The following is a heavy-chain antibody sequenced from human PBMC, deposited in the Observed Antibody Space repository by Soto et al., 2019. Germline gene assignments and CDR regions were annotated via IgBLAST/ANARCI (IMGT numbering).Heavy chain of an antibody. V-gene: IGHV3-30*18. CDR2: ISYDGSNK. D-gene: IGHD1-26*01. CDR3: AKDQSGSYRFFDY. J-gene: IGHJ4*02. CDR1: GFTFNSYG. Sequence: LRLSCAASGFTFNSYGMHWVRQAPGKGLEWVAVISYDGSNKYYADSVKGRFTIPRDNSKNTLYLQMNSLRAEDTAVYYCAKDQSGSYRFFDYWGQGTLVTVSS.